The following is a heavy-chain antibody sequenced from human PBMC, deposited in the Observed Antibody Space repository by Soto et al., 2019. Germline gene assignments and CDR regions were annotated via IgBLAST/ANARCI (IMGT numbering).Heavy chain of an antibody. J-gene: IGHJ4*02. Sequence: EVQLLESGGGLVQPGGSLRLSCAASGFTFSSYAMSCVRQAPGKGLEWVSAISGSGGSTYYADSVKGRFTISRDNSKNTLYLQMNSLRAEDTAVYYCAQDFGVGIETVLYFDYWGQGTLVTVSS. CDR1: GFTFSSYA. V-gene: IGHV3-23*01. D-gene: IGHD3-10*01. CDR3: AQDFGVGIETVLYFDY. CDR2: ISGSGGST.